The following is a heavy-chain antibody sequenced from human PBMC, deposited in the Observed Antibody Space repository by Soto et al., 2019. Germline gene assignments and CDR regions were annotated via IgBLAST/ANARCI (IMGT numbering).Heavy chain of an antibody. CDR1: GFTFSSYA. CDR2: IWYDGNNK. V-gene: IGHV3-33*08. Sequence: PGGSLRLSCAASGFTFSSYAMHWVRQAPGKGLEWVALIWYDGNNKYYADSVKGRFTISRDISKNTLYLQMNSLRAEDTAVYYCARDLSSPLDYWGQGTLVTVSS. D-gene: IGHD3-16*02. J-gene: IGHJ4*02. CDR3: ARDLSSPLDY.